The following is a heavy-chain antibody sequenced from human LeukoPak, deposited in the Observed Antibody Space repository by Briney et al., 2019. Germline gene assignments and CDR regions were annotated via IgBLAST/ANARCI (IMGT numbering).Heavy chain of an antibody. Sequence: ASVKVSCKASGGTFSSYAISWVRQAPGQGLEWMGRIIPILGIANYAQKFQGRVTITADKSTSTAYMELSSLRSEDTAVYYCARDYSLGIAVAISDYWGRGTLVTVSS. V-gene: IGHV1-69*04. CDR3: ARDYSLGIAVAISDY. J-gene: IGHJ4*02. CDR2: IIPILGIA. D-gene: IGHD6-19*01. CDR1: GGTFSSYA.